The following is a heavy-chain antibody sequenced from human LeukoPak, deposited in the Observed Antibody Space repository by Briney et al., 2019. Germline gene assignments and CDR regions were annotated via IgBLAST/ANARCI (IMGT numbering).Heavy chain of an antibody. CDR3: GSSLGPLTEY. D-gene: IGHD3-10*01. J-gene: IGHJ4*02. CDR2: IHSVGSGT. Sequence: GGSLRLSCAASAFGFSRYWMHWVRQAPGDGLMWVSRIHSVGSGTSHADSVEGRFTISRDNAKDTLYLQMNSLSVEDTAVYYCGSSLGPLTEYWGQGTLVTVSS. CDR1: AFGFSRYW. V-gene: IGHV3-74*01.